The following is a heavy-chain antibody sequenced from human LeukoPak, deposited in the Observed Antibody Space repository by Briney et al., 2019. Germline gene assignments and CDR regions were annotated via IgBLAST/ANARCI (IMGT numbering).Heavy chain of an antibody. D-gene: IGHD5-12*01. J-gene: IGHJ4*02. V-gene: IGHV3-30*18. CDR1: GFTFSSYG. Sequence: GGSLRLSCAASGFTFSSYGMHWVRQAPGKGLEWVAVISYDGSNKYYADSVKGRFTISRDNSKNTLYLQMNSLRAGDTAVYYCAKDEGRYSGLTQFDYWGQGTLVTVSS. CDR2: ISYDGSNK. CDR3: AKDEGRYSGLTQFDY.